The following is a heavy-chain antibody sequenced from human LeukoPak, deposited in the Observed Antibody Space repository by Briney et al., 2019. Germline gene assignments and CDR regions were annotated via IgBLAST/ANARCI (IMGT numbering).Heavy chain of an antibody. J-gene: IGHJ6*03. CDR2: ISGNGGTT. Sequence: PGGSLRLSCEASGFSFSSYAMNWVRQAPGKGLEWVSVISGNGGTTYYADSVKGRFTISRDNSKNTLYLQMKSLRAEDTAVYYCAKGGGYEAQYYYYYLDVWGKGTTVTVSS. V-gene: IGHV3-23*01. D-gene: IGHD5-12*01. CDR3: AKGGGYEAQYYYYYLDV. CDR1: GFSFSSYA.